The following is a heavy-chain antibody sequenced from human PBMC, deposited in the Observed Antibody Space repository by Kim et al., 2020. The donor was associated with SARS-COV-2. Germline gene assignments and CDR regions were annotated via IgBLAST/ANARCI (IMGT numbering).Heavy chain of an antibody. J-gene: IGHJ3*02. Sequence: KGRITITRDNAKNSMYLKMNSLRVEDTAVYYCARVAGYGSSDYYGDAFDIWGQGTMVTVSS. CDR3: ARVAGYGSSDYYGDAFDI. V-gene: IGHV3-21*06. D-gene: IGHD3-22*01.